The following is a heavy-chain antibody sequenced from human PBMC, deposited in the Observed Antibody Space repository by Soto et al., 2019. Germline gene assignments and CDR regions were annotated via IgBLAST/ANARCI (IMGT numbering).Heavy chain of an antibody. Sequence: QVQLVQSGAEVKKPGASVKVSCKASGYTFTTYVMHWVRQAPGQRLEWMGWINAGNDNTKYSQKFQGRVTITRDTSASTVYMELSRLSSEDTAVYYCARVGHYYYGMDVW. CDR1: GYTFTTYV. J-gene: IGHJ6*01. D-gene: IGHD3-10*01. V-gene: IGHV1-3*01. CDR2: INAGNDNT. CDR3: ARVGHYYYGMDV.